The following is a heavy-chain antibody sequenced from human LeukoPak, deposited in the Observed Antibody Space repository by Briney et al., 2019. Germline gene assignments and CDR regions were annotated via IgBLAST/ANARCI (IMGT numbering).Heavy chain of an antibody. CDR3: AREDCSSTSCYLDP. CDR1: GFTFSSYS. CDR2: ISSSSSYI. J-gene: IGHJ5*02. D-gene: IGHD2-2*01. Sequence: GGSLRLSCAASGFTFSSYSMTWVRQAPGKGLEWVSSISSSSSYIYYADSVKGRFTISRDNAKNSLYLQMNSLRAEDTAVYYCAREDCSSTSCYLDPWGQGTLVTVSS. V-gene: IGHV3-21*01.